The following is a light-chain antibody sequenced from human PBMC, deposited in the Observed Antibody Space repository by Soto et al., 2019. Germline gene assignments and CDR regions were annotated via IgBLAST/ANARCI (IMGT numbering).Light chain of an antibody. CDR1: QSVLYSSNTKNY. J-gene: IGKJ1*01. CDR3: QQYYSTLLT. CDR2: WAS. V-gene: IGKV4-1*01. Sequence: DIVMTQSPDSLAVSLGERATINCKSSQSVLYSSNTKNYLAWYQQKPGQPPKLLIYWASTRESGVPDRFSGSGSGTDFPLTISSLQAEDVAVYYCQQYYSTLLTFGQGPKVDIK.